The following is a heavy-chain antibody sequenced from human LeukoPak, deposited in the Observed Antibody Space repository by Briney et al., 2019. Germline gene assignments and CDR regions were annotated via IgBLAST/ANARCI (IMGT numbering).Heavy chain of an antibody. Sequence: ASVKVSCKASGGTFSSYAISWVRQAPGQGLEWMGRIIPILGIANYAQKFQGRVTITAHKSTSKAYMELSSLRSEDTAVYYCARVAEHGDYYYYYGMDVWGQGTTVTVSS. J-gene: IGHJ6*02. CDR2: IIPILGIA. CDR1: GGTFSSYA. CDR3: ARVAEHGDYYYYYGMDV. V-gene: IGHV1-69*04. D-gene: IGHD4-17*01.